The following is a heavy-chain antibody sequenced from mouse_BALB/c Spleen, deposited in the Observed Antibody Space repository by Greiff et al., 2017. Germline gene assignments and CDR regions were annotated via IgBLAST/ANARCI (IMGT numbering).Heavy chain of an antibody. D-gene: IGHD1-1*01. V-gene: IGHV1-9*01. Sequence: QVQLQQSGAELMKPGASVKISCKATGYTFSGYWIEWVKQRPGHGLEWIGEILPGSGSTNYNEKFKGKATFTADTSSNTAYMQLSSLTSEDSAVYYCARSGSRGYYYAMDYWGQGTSVTVSS. J-gene: IGHJ4*01. CDR2: ILPGSGST. CDR3: ARSGSRGYYYAMDY. CDR1: GYTFSGYW.